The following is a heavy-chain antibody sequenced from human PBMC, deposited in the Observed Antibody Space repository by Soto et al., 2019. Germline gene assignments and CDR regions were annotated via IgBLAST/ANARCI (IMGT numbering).Heavy chain of an antibody. Sequence: GASVKVSCKASGYTFTSYDMNWVRQATGQGLEWMGWMNPNSGNTGYAQKFQGRVTMTRNTSISPAYMELSSLRSEDTAVFYCARTLFGGNLAYFFDYWGQGTLVTVS. CDR3: ARTLFGGNLAYFFDY. CDR1: GYTFTSYD. V-gene: IGHV1-8*01. CDR2: MNPNSGNT. J-gene: IGHJ4*02. D-gene: IGHD2-21*02.